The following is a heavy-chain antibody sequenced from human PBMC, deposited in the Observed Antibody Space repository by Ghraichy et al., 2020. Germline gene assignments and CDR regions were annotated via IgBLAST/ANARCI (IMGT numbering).Heavy chain of an antibody. V-gene: IGHV3-74*01. J-gene: IGHJ4*02. CDR3: AKDVGRGGE. CDR1: GFTFSSYW. Sequence: ETLSLTCAASGFTFSSYWMHWVRQVPGKGLVWVSRINSDGATTNYADSVKGRFTISRDNAKSTLYLQMNSLRVEDTAIYYCAKDVGRGGEWGQGTLVTVSS. CDR2: INSDGATT. D-gene: IGHD2-21*01.